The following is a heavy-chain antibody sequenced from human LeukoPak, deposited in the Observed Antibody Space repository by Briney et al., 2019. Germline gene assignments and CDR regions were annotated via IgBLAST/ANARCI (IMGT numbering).Heavy chain of an antibody. J-gene: IGHJ4*02. CDR2: IKEDGSEI. CDR1: GGSFSGYY. CDR3: ARDRGYSSFDY. D-gene: IGHD4-23*01. Sequence: PSETLSLTCAVYGGSFSGYYWSWILQPPGKGLEWVANIKEDGSEINYVDSVKGRFTISRDNAKNSLFLQMNSLRVEDTAVYYCARDRGYSSFDYWGQGALVTVSS. V-gene: IGHV3-7*01.